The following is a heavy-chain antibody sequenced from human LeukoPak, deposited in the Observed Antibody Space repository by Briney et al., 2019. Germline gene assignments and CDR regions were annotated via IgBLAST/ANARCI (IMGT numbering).Heavy chain of an antibody. D-gene: IGHD5-18*01. J-gene: IGHJ4*02. Sequence: ASVKVSCKASGGTFSSYAISWVRQAPGQGLEWMGGIIPIFGTANYAQKFQGRVTITADESTSTAYMELSSVTAADTAVYYCARDFSGYTYSFDSWGQGTLVTVSS. CDR3: ARDFSGYTYSFDS. CDR1: GGTFSSYA. CDR2: IIPIFGTA. V-gene: IGHV1-69*13.